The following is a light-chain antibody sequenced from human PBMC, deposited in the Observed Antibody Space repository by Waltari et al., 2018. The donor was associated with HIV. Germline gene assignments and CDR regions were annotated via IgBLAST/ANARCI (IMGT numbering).Light chain of an antibody. Sequence: HSLLTQPPSVSGAPGQRVTISCTGSSSNIGAGSDVHWYQKYPGTAPKLLIFQNINRPSGVPDRFSGTKSVTAASLVITGLQAEDEADYYCQSYDRRLMWVFGGGTSLTV. CDR3: QSYDRRLMWV. V-gene: IGLV1-40*01. CDR2: QNI. CDR1: SSNIGAGSD. J-gene: IGLJ2*01.